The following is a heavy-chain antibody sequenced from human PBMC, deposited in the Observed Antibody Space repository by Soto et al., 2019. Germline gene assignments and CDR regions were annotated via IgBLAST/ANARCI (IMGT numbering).Heavy chain of an antibody. CDR2: IYYSGST. V-gene: IGHV4-30-4*01. Sequence: SETLSLTCTVSGGSISSGDYYWSWIRQPPGRGLEWIGYIYYSGSTYYNPSLKSRVTMSVDTSKNQFSLKLSSVTAADTAVYYCARVYNDYYYGMDVWGQGTTVTVSS. CDR3: ARVYNDYYYGMDV. CDR1: GGSISSGDYY. J-gene: IGHJ6*02. D-gene: IGHD1-1*01.